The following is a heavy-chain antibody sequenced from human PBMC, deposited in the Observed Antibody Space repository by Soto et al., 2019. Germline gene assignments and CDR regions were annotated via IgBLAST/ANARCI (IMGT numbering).Heavy chain of an antibody. V-gene: IGHV3-66*01. CDR1: GFTVSSNY. CDR3: ARDRTDPYCSGGSCYSGDAFDI. Sequence: GGSLRLSCAASGFTVSSNYMSWVRQAPGKGLEWVSVIYSGGSTYYADSVKGRFTISRDNSKNTLYLQMNSLRAEDTAVYYCARDRTDPYCSGGSCYSGDAFDIWGQGTMVTVSS. D-gene: IGHD2-15*01. J-gene: IGHJ3*02. CDR2: IYSGGST.